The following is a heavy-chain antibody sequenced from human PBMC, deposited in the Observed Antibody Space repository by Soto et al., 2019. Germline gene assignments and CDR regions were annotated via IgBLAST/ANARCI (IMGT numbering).Heavy chain of an antibody. J-gene: IGHJ6*02. CDR3: ARASYSSRWYSWPNTYGMEV. V-gene: IGHV1-69*06. D-gene: IGHD6-13*01. CDR1: GGTFSSYA. Sequence: QVQLVQSGAEVKKPGSSVKVSCKASGGTFSSYAISWVRQAPGQGLEWMGGIIPIFGTANYAQKFQGRVTITADKHTDPGYMELSSLRSEDTAVYCCARASYSSRWYSWPNTYGMEVWGQGTTVTVSS. CDR2: IIPIFGTA.